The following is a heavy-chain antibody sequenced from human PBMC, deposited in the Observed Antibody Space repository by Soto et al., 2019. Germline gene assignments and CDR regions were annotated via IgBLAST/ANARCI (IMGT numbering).Heavy chain of an antibody. V-gene: IGHV3-23*01. Sequence: LRLSCAASGFTFSSYAMSWVRQAPGKGLEWVSAISGSGGSTYYADSVKGRFTISRDNSKNTLYLQMNSLRAEDTAVYYCAKDLTYYYDSSGYYHDAFDIWGQGTMVTVSS. CDR3: AKDLTYYYDSSGYYHDAFDI. D-gene: IGHD3-22*01. CDR1: GFTFSSYA. J-gene: IGHJ3*02. CDR2: ISGSGGST.